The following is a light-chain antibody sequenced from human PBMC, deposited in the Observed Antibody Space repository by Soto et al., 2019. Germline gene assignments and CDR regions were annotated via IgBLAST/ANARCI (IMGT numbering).Light chain of an antibody. CDR3: QQWGSSSWT. CDR2: GAS. V-gene: IGKV3-20*01. Sequence: EIVLTQSPGTLSLSPGERATLSCRASQSVSSTYLAWYQQKPGQAPRLLIYGASTRATGIPDRFSGSGSGTDFTLTISRLESEDFAVYYCQQWGSSSWTFGQGTKVDI. J-gene: IGKJ1*01. CDR1: QSVSSTY.